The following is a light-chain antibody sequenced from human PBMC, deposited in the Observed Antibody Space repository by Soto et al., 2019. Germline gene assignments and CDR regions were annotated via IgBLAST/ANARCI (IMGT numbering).Light chain of an antibody. CDR3: SSYTTSSTLNVV. J-gene: IGLJ2*01. V-gene: IGLV2-14*01. CDR1: SSDIGTYNY. Sequence: QSVPTQPASVSGSPGQSITISCTGTSSDIGTYNYVSWYQQHPGKAPKLMIYEVSNRPSGVSNRFSGSKSGNTASLTISGLQAEDEADYYCSSYTTSSTLNVVFGGGTKVTVL. CDR2: EVS.